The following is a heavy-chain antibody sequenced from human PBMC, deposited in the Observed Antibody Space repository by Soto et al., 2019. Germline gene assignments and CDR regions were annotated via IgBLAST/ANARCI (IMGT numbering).Heavy chain of an antibody. Sequence: PRGSLRLSCEASGFTFSSYAMSWVRQDQGKGLEWVSAISGSGGSTYYADSVKGRFTISRDNSKNTLYLQMNSLRAEDTAVYYCAKSWDCSGGSCYTDYYYYYMDVWGKGTTVTVSS. J-gene: IGHJ6*03. V-gene: IGHV3-23*01. CDR3: AKSWDCSGGSCYTDYYYYYMDV. CDR1: GFTFSSYA. D-gene: IGHD2-15*01. CDR2: ISGSGGST.